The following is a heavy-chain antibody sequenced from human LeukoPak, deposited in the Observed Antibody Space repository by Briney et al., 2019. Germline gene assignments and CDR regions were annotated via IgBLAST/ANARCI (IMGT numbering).Heavy chain of an antibody. J-gene: IGHJ2*01. D-gene: IGHD5-18*01. V-gene: IGHV3-30*18. CDR1: GFTFNSYG. Sequence: AGGSLRLSCAASGFTFNSYGMHWVRQVPGRGLEWVAIISYDGTNKYYADSVKGRFTISRGNSKNTLYLEMNSLRTEDTAVYYCAKGGLQTRNWYFALWGRGTLVTVSS. CDR2: ISYDGTNK. CDR3: AKGGLQTRNWYFAL.